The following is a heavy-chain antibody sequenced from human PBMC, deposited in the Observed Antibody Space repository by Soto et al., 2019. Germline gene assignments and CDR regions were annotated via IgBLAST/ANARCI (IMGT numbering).Heavy chain of an antibody. CDR3: ASMGYHYGSGSYPLDY. D-gene: IGHD3-10*01. CDR2: MYNSGST. V-gene: IGHV4-59*08. Sequence: QVQLQESGTGLVKPSETLSLTCTVSGGSISSYYWTWIRQPPGTGLEWIGFMYNSGSTHYNPSLNSRVTMSQDTSKNQFTLNLRSVPAAVTAVYYCASMGYHYGSGSYPLDYWGQGTLVTVSS. J-gene: IGHJ4*02. CDR1: GGSISSYY.